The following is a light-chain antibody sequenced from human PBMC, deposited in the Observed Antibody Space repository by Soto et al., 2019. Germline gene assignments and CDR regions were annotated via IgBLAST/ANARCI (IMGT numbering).Light chain of an antibody. CDR1: SSNIGADYD. CDR2: GNS. J-gene: IGLJ2*01. Sequence: QPVLTQPPSVSGAPGQRVTISCTGSSSNIGADYDVHWYQQLPGTAPNLLIYGNSNRPSGVPDRFSGSKSGTSASLAITGLQAEDEADYYCQSYDSSLSAVVFGGGTKLTVL. CDR3: QSYDSSLSAVV. V-gene: IGLV1-40*01.